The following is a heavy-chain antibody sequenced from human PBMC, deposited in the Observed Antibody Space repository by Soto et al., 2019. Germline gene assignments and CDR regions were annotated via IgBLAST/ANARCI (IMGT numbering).Heavy chain of an antibody. V-gene: IGHV3-7*01. CDR1: GFTFSIDW. J-gene: IGHJ4*02. Sequence: GGSLRLSCAASGFTFSIDWMSWFRQAPGKGLEWVANIKPDGSEKYYVDSVKGRFTISRDDAKNSLYLEMNSLRAEDTAVYYCARLSPYWGQGALVTVSS. CDR2: IKPDGSEK. CDR3: ARLSPY. D-gene: IGHD3-16*02.